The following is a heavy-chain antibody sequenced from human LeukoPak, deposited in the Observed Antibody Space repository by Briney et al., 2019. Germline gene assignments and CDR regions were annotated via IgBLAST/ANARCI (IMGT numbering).Heavy chain of an antibody. J-gene: IGHJ4*02. CDR1: GFTFSSYA. V-gene: IGHV3-7*01. CDR3: ARERGWRFFDY. D-gene: IGHD2-15*01. Sequence: GGSLRLSCAASGFTFSSYAMSWVRQAPGKGLEWVANINQEGSEKYFVDSVRGRFTISRDNAKNSLHLQMNTLRAEDTAVYYCARERGWRFFDYWGQGTLGTVSS. CDR2: INQEGSEK.